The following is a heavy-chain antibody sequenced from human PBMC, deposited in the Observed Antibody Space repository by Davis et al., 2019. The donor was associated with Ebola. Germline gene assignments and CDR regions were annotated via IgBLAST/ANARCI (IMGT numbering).Heavy chain of an antibody. J-gene: IGHJ6*03. CDR2: LSGSGGTT. D-gene: IGHD2-21*01. Sequence: GESLKISCAASGITFSSYGMTWVRQAPGKGLEWVSALSGSGGTTYYADSVKGRFTISRDNSKNTLYLQMHSLRAEDTAVYYCAKIPYYYYFYMDVWGKGTTVTVSS. V-gene: IGHV3-23*01. CDR1: GITFSSYG. CDR3: AKIPYYYYFYMDV.